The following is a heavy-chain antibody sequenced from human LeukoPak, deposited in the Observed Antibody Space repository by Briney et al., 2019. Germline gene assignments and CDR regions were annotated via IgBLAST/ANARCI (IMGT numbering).Heavy chain of an antibody. Sequence: ASVKVSCKASGYTFTSYYMHWVRQAPGQGLEWMGIINPSGGSTSYAKKFQGRVTMTRDTSTSTVYMELSSLRSEDTAVYYCARATVVMYYFDYWGQGTLVTVSS. J-gene: IGHJ4*02. CDR2: INPSGGST. CDR3: ARATVVMYYFDY. CDR1: GYTFTSYY. D-gene: IGHD4-23*01. V-gene: IGHV1-46*01.